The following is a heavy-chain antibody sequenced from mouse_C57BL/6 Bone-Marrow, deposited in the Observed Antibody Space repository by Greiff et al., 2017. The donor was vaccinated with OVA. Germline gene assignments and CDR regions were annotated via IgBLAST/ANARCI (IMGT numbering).Heavy chain of an antibody. CDR2: INPSSGYT. V-gene: IGHV1-4*01. CDR1: GYTFTSYT. J-gene: IGHJ3*01. Sequence: QVHVKQSGAELARPGASVKMSCKASGYTFTSYTMHWVKQRPGQGLEWIGYINPSSGYTKYNQKFKDKATLTADKSSSTAYMQLSSLTSEDSAVYYCARSKILAYWGQGTLVTVSA. CDR3: ARSKILAY.